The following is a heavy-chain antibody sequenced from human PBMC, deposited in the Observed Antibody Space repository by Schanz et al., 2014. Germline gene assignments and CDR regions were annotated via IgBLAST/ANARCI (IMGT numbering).Heavy chain of an antibody. V-gene: IGHV3-23*01. J-gene: IGHJ6*02. CDR1: GFTFNSYA. Sequence: EVQMLESGGGLVQPGGSLRLSCAASGFTFNSYAMNWVRQAPGKGLEWVSAISGNGGSTYYADSVKGRFTISRDNSKNTLYLQTNSLRVEDTAVYYCAKDSSFDFWSGYFVTETRAKGAMDVWGQGTTVTVSS. CDR2: ISGNGGST. CDR3: AKDSSFDFWSGYFVTETRAKGAMDV. D-gene: IGHD3-3*01.